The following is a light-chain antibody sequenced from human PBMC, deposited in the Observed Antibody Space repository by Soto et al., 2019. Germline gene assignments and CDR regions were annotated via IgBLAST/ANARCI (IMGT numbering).Light chain of an antibody. V-gene: IGKV3-20*01. CDR2: GAS. Sequence: EIVLTQSPGTLSLSPGERATLSCRASQSVSSSYLAWYQQKPGQAPSLLIYGASSRATGIPDRFSGSGSGTDFTLTISRLEPEDFAVYYCQQYGSSRTFGQGTKV. CDR3: QQYGSSRT. CDR1: QSVSSSY. J-gene: IGKJ1*01.